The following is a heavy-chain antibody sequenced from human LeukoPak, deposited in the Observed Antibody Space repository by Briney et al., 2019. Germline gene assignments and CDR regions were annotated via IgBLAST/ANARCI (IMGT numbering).Heavy chain of an antibody. CDR1: GFTFSSYA. V-gene: IGHV3-30*04. J-gene: IGHJ4*02. CDR2: ISYDGSNK. D-gene: IGHD6-19*01. Sequence: PGGSLRLSCAASGFTFSSYAMHWVRQAPGKGLEGVAVISYDGSNKYYADSVKGRFTISRDNSKNTLYLQMNSLRAEDTAVYYCARDPSRIAVAGTIDYWGQGTLVTVSS. CDR3: ARDPSRIAVAGTIDY.